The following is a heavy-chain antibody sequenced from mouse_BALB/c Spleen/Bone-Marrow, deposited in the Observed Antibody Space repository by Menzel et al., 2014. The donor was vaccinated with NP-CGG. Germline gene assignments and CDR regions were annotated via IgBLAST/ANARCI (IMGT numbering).Heavy chain of an antibody. V-gene: IGHV1-7*01. J-gene: IGHJ3*01. CDR2: IDPSTGYT. CDR3: ARGGIYDGYAY. D-gene: IGHD2-3*01. Sequence: QVQLQQSGAELAKPRASVKMSCKASGYTFTNYWMHWVKQRPGQGLEWIGYIDPSTGYTEYNQKFKDKATLTADKSSSTAYMQLSSLTSEDSAVYYCARGGIYDGYAYWGQGTLFTVSA. CDR1: GYTFTNYW.